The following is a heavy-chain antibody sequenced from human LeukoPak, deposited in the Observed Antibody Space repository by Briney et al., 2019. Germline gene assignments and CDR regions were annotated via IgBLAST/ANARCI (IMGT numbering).Heavy chain of an antibody. D-gene: IGHD4-17*01. J-gene: IGHJ4*02. CDR2: INPSGGST. CDR1: GYTFTRYY. CDR3: ARGDYGDYAVGY. Sequence: ASVKVSCKASGYTFTRYYMSWVRQAPGQGLEWMGIINPSGGSTSYAQKFQGRVTMTRDTSTSTVYMELSSLRSEDTAVYYCARGDYGDYAVGYWGQGTLVTVSS. V-gene: IGHV1-46*01.